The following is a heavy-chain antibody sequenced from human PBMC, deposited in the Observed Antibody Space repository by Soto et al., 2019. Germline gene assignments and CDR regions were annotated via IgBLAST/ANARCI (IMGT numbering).Heavy chain of an antibody. CDR2: MNPNSGNT. J-gene: IGHJ4*02. D-gene: IGHD6-6*01. CDR1: GYTFTSYD. Sequence: ASVKVSCKASGYTFTSYDINWVRQATGQGLEWMGWMNPNSGNTGYAQKFQGRVTMTRNTSISTAYMELSSLRSEDTAVYYCAIGRAARPDFHFDYWGQGTLVTVSS. V-gene: IGHV1-8*01. CDR3: AIGRAARPDFHFDY.